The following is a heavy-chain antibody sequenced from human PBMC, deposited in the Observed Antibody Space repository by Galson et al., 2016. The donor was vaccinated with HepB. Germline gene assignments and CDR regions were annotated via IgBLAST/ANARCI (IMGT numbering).Heavy chain of an antibody. V-gene: IGHV1-18*01. D-gene: IGHD6-13*01. CDR3: ARERGGYIAAAGYYYYYGMDV. J-gene: IGHJ6*02. Sequence: SVKVSCKASGYTFTSYGISWVRQAPGQGLEWMGWISAYNGNTNYAQKLQGRVTMTTDTSTSTAYMELRSLRSDDTAVYYCARERGGYIAAAGYYYYYGMDVWGQGTTVTVSS. CDR2: ISAYNGNT. CDR1: GYTFTSYG.